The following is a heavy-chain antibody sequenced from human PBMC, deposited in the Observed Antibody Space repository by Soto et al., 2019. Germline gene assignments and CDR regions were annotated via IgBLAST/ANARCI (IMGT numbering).Heavy chain of an antibody. J-gene: IGHJ6*02. CDR3: ARDALGRDSSGWYPYYYGMDV. Sequence: GGSLRLSCAASGFTFSSYGMHWVRQAPGKGLEWVAVIWYDGSNKYYADSVKGRFTISRDNSKNTLYLQMNSLRAEDTAVYYCARDALGRDSSGWYPYYYGMDVWGQGTTVTVSS. CDR1: GFTFSSYG. CDR2: IWYDGSNK. D-gene: IGHD6-19*01. V-gene: IGHV3-33*01.